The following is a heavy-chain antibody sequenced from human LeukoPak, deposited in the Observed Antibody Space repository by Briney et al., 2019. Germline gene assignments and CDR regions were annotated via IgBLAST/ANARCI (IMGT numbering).Heavy chain of an antibody. CDR1: GGTFSNYA. Sequence: SVKVSCKASGGTFSNYAISWVRQAPGQGLEWMGRIIPILGIANYAQKFQGRVTITADKSTSTAYMELSSLRSEDTAVYYCARQYYDSSGYYPRDYWGQGTLVTVSS. D-gene: IGHD3-22*01. CDR3: ARQYYDSSGYYPRDY. V-gene: IGHV1-69*04. CDR2: IIPILGIA. J-gene: IGHJ4*02.